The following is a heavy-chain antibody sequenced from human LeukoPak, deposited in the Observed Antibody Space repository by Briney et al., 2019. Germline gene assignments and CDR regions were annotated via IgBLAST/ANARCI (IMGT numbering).Heavy chain of an antibody. J-gene: IGHJ4*02. Sequence: GGSLRLSCAASGFTFSSYWMSWVRQAPGKGLKWVANIKQDGSEKYHVDSVKGRFTISRDNAENSLYLQMNSLRAEDTAMYYCARGSYSSAWYFDFWGQGTLVTVSS. D-gene: IGHD6-19*01. CDR1: GFTFSSYW. CDR3: ARGSYSSAWYFDF. V-gene: IGHV3-7*01. CDR2: IKQDGSEK.